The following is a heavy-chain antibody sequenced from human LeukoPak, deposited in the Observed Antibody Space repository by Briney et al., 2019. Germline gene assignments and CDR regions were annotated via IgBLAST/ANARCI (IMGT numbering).Heavy chain of an antibody. D-gene: IGHD6-13*01. Sequence: GGSLRLSCAASGFTFSSYSMNWVRQAPGKGLEWVSSISSSSSYIYYADSVKGRFTISRDNAKNSLYLQMNSLRAEDTAVYYCAREPGIAAAGFYFDYWGQGTLVTVSS. CDR2: ISSSSSYI. J-gene: IGHJ4*02. V-gene: IGHV3-21*01. CDR3: AREPGIAAAGFYFDY. CDR1: GFTFSSYS.